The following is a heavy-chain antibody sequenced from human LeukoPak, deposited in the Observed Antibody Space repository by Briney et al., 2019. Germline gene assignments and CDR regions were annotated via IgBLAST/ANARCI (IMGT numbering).Heavy chain of an antibody. D-gene: IGHD2-2*01. V-gene: IGHV3-21*01. J-gene: IGHJ4*02. CDR3: ARGRYCSSTSCHYFDY. Sequence: PGGSLRLSCAASGFTFSSYSMNWVRQAPGKGLEWVSSISGSSSYIYYADSVKGRFTMSRDNAENSLYLQMNSLTAEDTAVYYCARGRYCSSTSCHYFDYWGQGTLVTVSS. CDR2: ISGSSSYI. CDR1: GFTFSSYS.